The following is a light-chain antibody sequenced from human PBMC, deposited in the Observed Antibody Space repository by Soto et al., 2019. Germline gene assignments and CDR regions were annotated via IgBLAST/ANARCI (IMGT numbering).Light chain of an antibody. CDR2: LEGSGSF. CDR1: SGHSDYI. V-gene: IGLV4-60*03. J-gene: IGLJ2*01. Sequence: QSVLTQSSSASASLGSSVKLTCTLSSGHSDYIIAWHQQQPGKAPRYLMNLEGSGSFNQGSGVPDRFSGSSSWAARYLTISDLPSEDEADYYCGTWDSNTPSVVFGGGTKLTVL. CDR3: GTWDSNTPSVV.